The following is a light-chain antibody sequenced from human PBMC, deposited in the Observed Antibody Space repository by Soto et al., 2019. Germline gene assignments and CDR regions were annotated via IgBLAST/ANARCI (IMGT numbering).Light chain of an antibody. Sequence: ELVLTQSPATLSLSPGERATLSCRASQSVSSSYLAWYQQKPGQAPRLLIYGASSRATGIPDRFSGSGSGTDFTLTISSLQPDDFATYYCQQYNSYSPWTFGQGTKVDIK. CDR1: QSVSSSY. J-gene: IGKJ1*01. CDR2: GAS. V-gene: IGKV3-20*01. CDR3: QQYNSYSPWT.